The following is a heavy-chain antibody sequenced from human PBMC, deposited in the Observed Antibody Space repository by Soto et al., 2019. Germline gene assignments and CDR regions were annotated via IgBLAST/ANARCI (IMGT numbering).Heavy chain of an antibody. CDR3: ARGGRSAYYYYMGV. CDR1: GGSISTYY. V-gene: IGHV4-59*01. CDR2: VYYSGST. Sequence: QVQLQESGPGLVKPSETLSLTCTVSGGSISTYYWSWVRQPPGKGLEWIGYVYYSGSTNYNPSPKSRVTISVDTSKNQFSLKLTSVTAADTAMYYCARGGRSAYYYYMGVWGKGTTVTVSS. J-gene: IGHJ6*03.